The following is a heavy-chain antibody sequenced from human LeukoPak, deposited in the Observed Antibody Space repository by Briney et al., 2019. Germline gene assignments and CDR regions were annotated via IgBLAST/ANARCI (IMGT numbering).Heavy chain of an antibody. V-gene: IGHV4-59*01. CDR1: GGSISSYY. CDR3: ARTIAVAGRQLYYYMDV. CDR2: IYYSGST. D-gene: IGHD6-19*01. Sequence: SETLSLTCTVSGGSISSYYWSWIRQPPGKGLEWIGDIYYSGSTNYNPSLKSRVTISVDTSKTQFSLKLSSVTAADTAVYYCARTIAVAGRQLYYYMDVWGKGATVTISS. J-gene: IGHJ6*03.